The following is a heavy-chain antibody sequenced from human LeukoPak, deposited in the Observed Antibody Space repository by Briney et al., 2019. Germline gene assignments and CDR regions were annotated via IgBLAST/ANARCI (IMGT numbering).Heavy chain of an antibody. CDR1: GGSFSGYY. Sequence: PSETLSLTCAVYGGSFSGYYWSWIRQPPGKGLEWIGEINHSGSTNYNPSLKSRVTISVDTSKNQFSLKLSSVTAADMAVYYCARTIVPAVDFDYWGQGTLVTVSS. CDR3: ARTIVPAVDFDY. V-gene: IGHV4-34*01. CDR2: INHSGST. J-gene: IGHJ4*02. D-gene: IGHD2-2*01.